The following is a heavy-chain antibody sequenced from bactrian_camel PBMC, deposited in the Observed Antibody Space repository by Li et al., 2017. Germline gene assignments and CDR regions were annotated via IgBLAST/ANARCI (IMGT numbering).Heavy chain of an antibody. CDR1: GSLASTYC. Sequence: HVQLVESGGGSVQTGGGLRLSCTASGSLASTYCMAWFRQVPGKEREVLAVLGSDGSKSYADSIKGRFTIRTDKDSTQKIWYLTMTALNPEDTAMYYCAAGSLSQGQCRRDIRQADFIVWGQGTQVTVS. CDR2: LGSDGSK. V-gene: IGHV3S53*01. J-gene: IGHJ6*01. D-gene: IGHD6*01. CDR3: AAGSLSQGQCRRDIRQADFIV.